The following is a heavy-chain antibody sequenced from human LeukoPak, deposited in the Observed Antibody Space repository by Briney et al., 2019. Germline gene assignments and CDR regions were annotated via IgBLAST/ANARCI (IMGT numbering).Heavy chain of an antibody. V-gene: IGHV3-21*01. Sequence: GGSLRLSCAASGFTFSSYSMNWVRQAPGKGLEWVSSISSSSSYIYYADSVKGRFTISRDNAKNSLYLQMSSLRAEDTAVYYCARDCSSGWYPAGDFDYWGQGTLVTVSS. CDR1: GFTFSSYS. CDR3: ARDCSSGWYPAGDFDY. J-gene: IGHJ4*02. CDR2: ISSSSSYI. D-gene: IGHD6-19*01.